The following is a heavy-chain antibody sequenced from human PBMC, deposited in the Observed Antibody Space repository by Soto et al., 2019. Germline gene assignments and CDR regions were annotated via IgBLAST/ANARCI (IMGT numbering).Heavy chain of an antibody. D-gene: IGHD3-16*01. CDR2: ISYKGGYT. J-gene: IGHJ3*02. Sequence: PVGSLRLSCAASGISFSSYTMHWVRQAPGKGLEWVSSISYKGGYTFYADSVKGRFTVSRDNAEKSLFLQMNSLRVEDTAVYYCASPKGGAFDIWGQGTMVTVS. CDR3: ASPKGGAFDI. V-gene: IGHV3-21*01. CDR1: GISFSSYT.